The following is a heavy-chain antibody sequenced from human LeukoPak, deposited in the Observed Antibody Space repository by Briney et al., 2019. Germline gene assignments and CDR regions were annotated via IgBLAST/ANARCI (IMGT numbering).Heavy chain of an antibody. Sequence: AASVKVSCKASGYTFTSYGISWVRQAPGQGLEWIGWISAYNGNTNYAQKLQGRVTMTTDTSMSTAYMELRSLRSDDTAVYYCARYSSSWYSGWFDPWGQGTLVTVSS. CDR1: GYTFTSYG. J-gene: IGHJ5*02. V-gene: IGHV1-18*01. CDR3: ARYSSSWYSGWFDP. D-gene: IGHD6-13*01. CDR2: ISAYNGNT.